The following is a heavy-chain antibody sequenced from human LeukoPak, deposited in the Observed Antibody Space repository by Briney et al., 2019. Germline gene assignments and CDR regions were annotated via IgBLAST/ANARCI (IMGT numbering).Heavy chain of an antibody. D-gene: IGHD3-16*01. CDR1: GYTFTSYG. CDR2: ICAYNGNT. Sequence: ASVKVSCKASGYTFTSYGISWVRQAPGQGLEWMGWICAYNGNTNYAQKLQGRVTMTTDTSTSTAYMELRSLRSDDTAVYYCARDGRIHHDYGAHYYYYYMDVWGKGTTVTVSS. V-gene: IGHV1-18*01. J-gene: IGHJ6*03. CDR3: ARDGRIHHDYGAHYYYYYMDV.